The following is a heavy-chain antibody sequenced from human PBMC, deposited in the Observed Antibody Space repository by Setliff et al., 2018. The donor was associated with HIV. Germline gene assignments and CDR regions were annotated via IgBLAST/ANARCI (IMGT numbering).Heavy chain of an antibody. CDR3: ARGGRVVPAATGSNAYDI. D-gene: IGHD2-2*01. Sequence: SVKVSCKASGGTFSSYDISWVRQAPGQGLEWMGRIIPVFGETNYAQKFQGRVTITADEFTSTAYMELSSLRSGDTAVYYCARGGRVVPAATGSNAYDIWGQGTKVTVSS. V-gene: IGHV1-69*13. CDR2: IIPVFGET. CDR1: GGTFSSYD. J-gene: IGHJ3*02.